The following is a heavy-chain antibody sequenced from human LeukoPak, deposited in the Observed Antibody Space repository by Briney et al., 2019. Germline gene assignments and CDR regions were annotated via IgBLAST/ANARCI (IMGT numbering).Heavy chain of an antibody. CDR3: ARHGYDSSGYSDY. D-gene: IGHD3-22*01. V-gene: IGHV5-51*01. Sequence: GESLKISCQGSGYRFRSHWIGWVRQLPGKGLEWMGIIYPGDSETKYSPAFQGQVTISADKSVSAAYLQWSSLKASDTAMYYCARHGYDSSGYSDYWGQRTLVTVSS. J-gene: IGHJ4*02. CDR1: GYRFRSHW. CDR2: IYPGDSET.